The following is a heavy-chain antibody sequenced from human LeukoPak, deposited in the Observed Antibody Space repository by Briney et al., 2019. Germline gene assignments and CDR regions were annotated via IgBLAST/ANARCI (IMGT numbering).Heavy chain of an antibody. CDR3: ARVAHRETHAFDI. V-gene: IGHV4-4*07. J-gene: IGHJ3*02. Sequence: SETLSLTCTVSGGSISSYYWSWIWQPAGKGLEWIGRIYTSGSTNYNPSLKSRVTMSVDTSKNQFSLKLSSVTAADTAVYYCARVAHRETHAFDIWGQGTMVTVSS. CDR2: IYTSGST. CDR1: GGSISSYY.